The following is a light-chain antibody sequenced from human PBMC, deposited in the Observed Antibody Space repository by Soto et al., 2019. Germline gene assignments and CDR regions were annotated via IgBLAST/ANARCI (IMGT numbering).Light chain of an antibody. CDR3: LSYCISST. V-gene: IGKV3-15*01. Sequence: ERVKSKSPSSPSESPGKRATLSCRASQSVSSILAWYQQKPGQAPRLLIYGASTRATGIPARFSGSGSGTDFTLTISRLEPEDIAVYYCLSYCISSTFGQGGKVDIK. CDR2: GAS. CDR1: QSVSSI. J-gene: IGKJ1*01.